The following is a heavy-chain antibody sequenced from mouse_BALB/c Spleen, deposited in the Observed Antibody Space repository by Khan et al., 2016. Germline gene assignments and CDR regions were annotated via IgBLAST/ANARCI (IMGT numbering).Heavy chain of an antibody. CDR1: GYSITSDYA. Sequence: EVQLQESGPGLVKPSQSLSLTCTVTGYSITSDYAWNWIRQFPGNKLEWMGYLSYSGTTTYNPSLKSRISITRETSKNQFFLQLNSVTTEDTATYYCSRWLDAMDYWGQGTSVTVSS. D-gene: IGHD2-2*01. V-gene: IGHV3-2*02. CDR3: SRWLDAMDY. CDR2: LSYSGTT. J-gene: IGHJ4*01.